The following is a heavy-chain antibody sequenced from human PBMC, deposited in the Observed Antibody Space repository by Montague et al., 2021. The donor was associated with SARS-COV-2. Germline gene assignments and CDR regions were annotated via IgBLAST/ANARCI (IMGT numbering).Heavy chain of an antibody. Sequence: SETLSLTCTVSGGPISRNYWNWIRQPPGKGLEWIGYIYYSGTTNCNPSLKSRVTMSVDTSKNQFSLKLNSVTAADTAVYYFARGGGNSADHYYDGMDVWGLGTTVTVS. CDR1: GGPISRNY. D-gene: IGHD4-23*01. CDR2: IYYSGTT. CDR3: ARGGGNSADHYYDGMDV. J-gene: IGHJ6*02. V-gene: IGHV4-59*01.